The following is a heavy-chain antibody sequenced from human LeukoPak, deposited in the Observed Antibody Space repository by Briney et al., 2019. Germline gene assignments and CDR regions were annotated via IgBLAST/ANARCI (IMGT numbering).Heavy chain of an antibody. V-gene: IGHV4-34*01. J-gene: IGHJ4*02. CDR1: GGSSSGYY. Sequence: SETLSLTCAVYGGSSSGYYWSWIRQPPGKGLEWIGEINHSGSTNYNPSLKSRVTISVDTSKNQFSLKLSSVTAADTAVYYCARVRGGSYYPPDYWGQGTLVTVSS. CDR3: ARVRGGSYYPPDY. D-gene: IGHD1-26*01. CDR2: INHSGST.